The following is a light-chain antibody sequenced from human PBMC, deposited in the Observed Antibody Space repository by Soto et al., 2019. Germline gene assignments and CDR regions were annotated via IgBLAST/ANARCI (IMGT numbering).Light chain of an antibody. CDR3: SSYTAANTLNYV. V-gene: IGLV2-14*03. CDR2: DVS. CDR1: RNDVGGYDY. Sequence: QSALTQPASVSASPGQSITISCTGTRNDVGGYDYVSWYQQHPDKAPKLMIYDVSNRPSGVSSRFSGSKSGNTASLTISGLQAEDEAYYYCSSYTAANTLNYVFGTGTKVTVL. J-gene: IGLJ1*01.